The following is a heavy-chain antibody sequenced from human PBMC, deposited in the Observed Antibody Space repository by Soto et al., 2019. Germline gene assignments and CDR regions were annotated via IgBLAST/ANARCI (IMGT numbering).Heavy chain of an antibody. CDR1: GFTFSSYG. Sequence: VQLVESGGGVVQPGRSLRLSCAASGFTFSSYGMHWVRQAPGKGLEWVAVIWYDGSNKYYADSVKGRFTISRDSSKNTLYLQMNSLRAEDTAVYYCARAYGDYLDYWGQGTLVTVSS. V-gene: IGHV3-33*01. CDR3: ARAYGDYLDY. CDR2: IWYDGSNK. J-gene: IGHJ4*02. D-gene: IGHD4-17*01.